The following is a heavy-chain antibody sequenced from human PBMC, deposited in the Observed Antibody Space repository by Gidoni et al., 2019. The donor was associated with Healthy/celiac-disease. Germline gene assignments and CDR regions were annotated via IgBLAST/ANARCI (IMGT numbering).Heavy chain of an antibody. D-gene: IGHD1-26*01. Sequence: QVQLQQWGAGLFKPSETLSLTCAVHVGSFSGYYWRWIRQPPGKGLEWIGEINHSGSTNANPSIKSRVTISVDTSKNQFSLKLSSVTAADTAVYYCARARVVGATPVFFDYWGQGTLVTVSS. CDR1: VGSFSGYY. CDR2: INHSGST. J-gene: IGHJ4*02. V-gene: IGHV4-34*01. CDR3: ARARVVGATPVFFDY.